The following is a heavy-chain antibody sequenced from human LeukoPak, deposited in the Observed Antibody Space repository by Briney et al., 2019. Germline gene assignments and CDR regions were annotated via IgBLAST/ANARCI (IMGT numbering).Heavy chain of an antibody. J-gene: IGHJ4*02. CDR1: GGSISSSSYY. D-gene: IGHD4-23*01. CDR3: ARLLLATSDYGGTYSFDY. CDR2: FYYSGGT. Sequence: SETLSLTCTVSGGSISSSSYYWGWIRQPPGKGLEWIGSFYYSGGTYYNPSLKSRVTISVDTSKNQFSLKLSSVTAADTAVYYCARLLLATSDYGGTYSFDYWGQGTLVTVSS. V-gene: IGHV4-39*01.